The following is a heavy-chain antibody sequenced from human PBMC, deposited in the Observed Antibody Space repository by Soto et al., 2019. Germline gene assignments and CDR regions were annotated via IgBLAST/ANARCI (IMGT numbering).Heavy chain of an antibody. Sequence: ASVKVSCKASGGTFSSYTISWVRQAPGQGLEWMGRITPILGIANYAQKFQGRVTITADKSTSTAYMELSSLRSEDTAVYYCARGASNYVFGYWGQGTLVTVSS. D-gene: IGHD4-4*01. CDR2: ITPILGIA. J-gene: IGHJ4*02. CDR3: ARGASNYVFGY. V-gene: IGHV1-69*02. CDR1: GGTFSSYT.